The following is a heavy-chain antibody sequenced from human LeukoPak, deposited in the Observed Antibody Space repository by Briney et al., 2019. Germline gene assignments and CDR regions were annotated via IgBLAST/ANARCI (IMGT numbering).Heavy chain of an antibody. CDR3: ARTVGGDFNWFDP. J-gene: IGHJ5*02. V-gene: IGHV4-59*01. Sequence: PSETLSLTCTVSGGSISSYYWSWIRQPPGKGLEWLGYIYYSGSTNYNPSLKSRVTISVDTSKNQFSLKLSSVTAADTAVYYCARTVGGDFNWFDPWGQGTLVTVSS. D-gene: IGHD2-21*02. CDR1: GGSISSYY. CDR2: IYYSGST.